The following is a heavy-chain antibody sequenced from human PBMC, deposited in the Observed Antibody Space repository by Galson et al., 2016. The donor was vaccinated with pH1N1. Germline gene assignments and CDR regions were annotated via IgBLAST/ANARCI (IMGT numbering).Heavy chain of an antibody. CDR3: AKDHCSHGDTNCFYFDL. V-gene: IGHV3-9*01. D-gene: IGHD4-17*01. Sequence: AASGFTFDAFAMHWVRQVPGEGLEWVSVITWNSHVIDYADSVKGRFTISRDNARNSLYLQMNNLRPEDSAFYFCAKDHCSHGDTNCFYFDLWGRGTLVTVSS. CDR1: GFTFDAFA. CDR2: ITWNSHVI. J-gene: IGHJ2*01.